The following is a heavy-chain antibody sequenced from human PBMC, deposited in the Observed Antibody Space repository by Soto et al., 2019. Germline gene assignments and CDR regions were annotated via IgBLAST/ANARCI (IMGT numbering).Heavy chain of an antibody. CDR1: GGSISSSSYY. D-gene: IGHD3-22*01. J-gene: IGHJ4*02. CDR3: ARGPPTYFYDSSGYYPFHY. Sequence: SETLSLTCTVCGGSISSSSYYWGWIRQPPGKGLEWIGSIYYSGSTYYNPSLKSRVTISIDTSKNQFSLKLSSVTAADTAVYYCARGPPTYFYDSSGYYPFHYWGQGTLVTVSS. V-gene: IGHV4-39*07. CDR2: IYYSGST.